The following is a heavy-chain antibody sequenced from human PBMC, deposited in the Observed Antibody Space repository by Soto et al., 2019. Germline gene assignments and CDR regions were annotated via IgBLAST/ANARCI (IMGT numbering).Heavy chain of an antibody. CDR2: IIPIFGTA. CDR1: GGTFSSYA. CDR3: ARGDIAAAGRGNYYYGMDV. D-gene: IGHD6-13*01. J-gene: IGHJ6*02. Sequence: SVKVSCKASGGTFSSYAISWVRQAPGQGLEWMGGIIPIFGTANYAQKFQGRVTITADESTSTAYMELSSVRSEDTAVYYCARGDIAAAGRGNYYYGMDVWGQGTTVTVS. V-gene: IGHV1-69*13.